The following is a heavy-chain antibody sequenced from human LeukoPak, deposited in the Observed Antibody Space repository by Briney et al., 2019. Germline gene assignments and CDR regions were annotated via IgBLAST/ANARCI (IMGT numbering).Heavy chain of an antibody. V-gene: IGHV4-59*01. CDR1: GGSLSSYY. D-gene: IGHD3-10*01. CDR3: ARVFYYGSGTFDL. CDR2: IYYSGST. J-gene: IGHJ2*01. Sequence: SETLSLTCTVSGGSLSSYYWSWIRQPPGKGLEWIGYIYYSGSTTYNPSLRSRVTILVDTSKNQFFLRLSSVTAADTAVYYCARVFYYGSGTFDLWGRGTLVTVSS.